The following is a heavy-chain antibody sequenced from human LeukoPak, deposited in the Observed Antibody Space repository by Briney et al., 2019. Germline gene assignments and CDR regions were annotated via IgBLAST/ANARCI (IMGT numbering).Heavy chain of an antibody. D-gene: IGHD3-10*01. CDR2: IYYSGST. CDR3: ARHLDYSGSGTYFDY. Sequence: SETLSLTCTVSGGSISSSSDYWGWIRQPPGKGLEWIGSIYYSGSTYYNPSLKSRVTISVDTSKNQFSLKLSSVTAADTAVYYCARHLDYSGSGTYFDYWGQGILVTVSS. V-gene: IGHV4-39*01. CDR1: GGSISSSSDY. J-gene: IGHJ4*02.